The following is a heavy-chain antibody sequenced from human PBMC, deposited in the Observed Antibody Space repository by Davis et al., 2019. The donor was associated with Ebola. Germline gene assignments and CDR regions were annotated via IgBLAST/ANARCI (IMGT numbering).Heavy chain of an antibody. J-gene: IGHJ4*02. D-gene: IGHD2-15*01. CDR2: INPSGGSA. Sequence: SVPVSRQASLYTFTRHYMHWVRHAPGHGLEWMGIINPSGGSASYAQKFQGRVTITRDTSTSTVYMELSSLRSEDTAVHYCARDLGYCSGGSCYGQLGFDYWGQGTLVTVSS. CDR1: LYTFTRHY. V-gene: IGHV1-46*01. CDR3: ARDLGYCSGGSCYGQLGFDY.